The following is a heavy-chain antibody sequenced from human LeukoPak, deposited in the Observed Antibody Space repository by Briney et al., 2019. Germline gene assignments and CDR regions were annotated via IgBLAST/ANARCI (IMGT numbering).Heavy chain of an antibody. CDR1: GFSFKDAW. D-gene: IGHD5-12*01. Sequence: AGGSLRLSCAASGFSFKDAWTSWVRQAPGKGLEWVGRIKSTTDGVTTDYAAPVKGRFTISRDDSRNTLYLQLNSLKTEDTALYYCTRIRGYSAYDFNYWGQGTLVTVSS. CDR2: IKSTTDGVTT. J-gene: IGHJ4*02. V-gene: IGHV3-15*01. CDR3: TRIRGYSAYDFNY.